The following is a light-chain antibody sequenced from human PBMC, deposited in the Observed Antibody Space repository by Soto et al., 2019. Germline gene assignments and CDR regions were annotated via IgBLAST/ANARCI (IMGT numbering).Light chain of an antibody. J-gene: IGKJ5*01. Sequence: EIVMTQSPATLSVSPGERFTLSCRASQSVRNNLAWYQQKPGQAPRLLIYEASIRATGIPARFSGSGSGTGFTLTISSLEPEDFAVYYCQQRSHWITFGQGTRLEIK. CDR1: QSVRNN. CDR2: EAS. CDR3: QQRSHWIT. V-gene: IGKV3-11*01.